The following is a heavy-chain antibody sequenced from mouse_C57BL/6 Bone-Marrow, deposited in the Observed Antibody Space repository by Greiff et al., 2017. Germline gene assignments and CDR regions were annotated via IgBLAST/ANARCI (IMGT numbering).Heavy chain of an antibody. CDR2: INPNNGGT. CDR1: GYTFTDYY. Sequence: VQLQQSGPELVKPGASVKISCKASGYTFTDYYMNWVKQSHGKSLEWIGDINPNNGGTSYNQKFKGKATLTVDKSSSTAYMALRSLTSEDSAVYYCARIEATDYAMDYWGQGTSVTVSS. D-gene: IGHD1-1*01. CDR3: ARIEATDYAMDY. J-gene: IGHJ4*01. V-gene: IGHV1-26*01.